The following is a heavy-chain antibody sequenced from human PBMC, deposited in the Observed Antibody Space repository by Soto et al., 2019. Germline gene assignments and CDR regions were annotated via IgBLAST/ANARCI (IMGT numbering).Heavy chain of an antibody. Sequence: SQTLSLTCAISGDSVSSNSAAWNWIRQSPSRGLEWLGRTYYRSKWYNDYAVSVKSRITINPDTSKNQFSLQLNSVTPEDTALYYCARESSSWYKNWFDPWGQGNLVTVSS. V-gene: IGHV6-1*01. J-gene: IGHJ5*02. CDR3: ARESSSWYKNWFDP. CDR1: GDSVSSNSAA. CDR2: TYYRSKWYN. D-gene: IGHD6-13*01.